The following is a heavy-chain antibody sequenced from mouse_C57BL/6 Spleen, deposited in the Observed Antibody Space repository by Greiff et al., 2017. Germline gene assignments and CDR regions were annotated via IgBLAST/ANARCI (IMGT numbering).Heavy chain of an antibody. Sequence: VQLQQSGPELVKPGASVKISCKASGYTFTDYYMNWVKQSHGKSLEWIGDINPNNGGTSYNQKFKGKATLTVDKSSSPAYMELRSLTTEDSAVYYCALLGAYWGQGTLVTVSA. CDR1: GYTFTDYY. CDR2: INPNNGGT. J-gene: IGHJ3*01. D-gene: IGHD1-1*01. CDR3: ALLGAY. V-gene: IGHV1-26*01.